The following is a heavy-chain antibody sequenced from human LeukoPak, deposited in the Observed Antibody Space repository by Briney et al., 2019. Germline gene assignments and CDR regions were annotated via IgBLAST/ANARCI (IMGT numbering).Heavy chain of an antibody. J-gene: IGHJ6*04. CDR3: ARESQEGYYYDNSGMDV. CDR2: INPDGGDT. Sequence: GASVKVSCKASGYIFTNYGISWVRQAPGQGLEWMGWINPDGGDTNYAQKFQGRVTMTRDTSISTAYMELSRLRFDDTAVYYCARESQEGYYYDNSGMDVWGKGTTVTVSS. CDR1: GYIFTNYG. V-gene: IGHV1-2*02. D-gene: IGHD3-22*01.